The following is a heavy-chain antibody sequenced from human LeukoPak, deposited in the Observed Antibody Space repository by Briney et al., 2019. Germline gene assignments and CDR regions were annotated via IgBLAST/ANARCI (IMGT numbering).Heavy chain of an antibody. CDR3: ARETRRGDAFDI. V-gene: IGHV3-64*01. CDR2: ISSNGGST. D-gene: IGHD3-16*01. CDR1: GFTFSNYA. Sequence: HPGGSLRLSCAASGFTFSNYAMHWVRQAPGKRLEYVSAISSNGGSTYYANSVKGRFTISRDKSKNTVYLKMGSLRAEDMAVYYCARETRRGDAFDIWGQGTMVTVSS. J-gene: IGHJ3*02.